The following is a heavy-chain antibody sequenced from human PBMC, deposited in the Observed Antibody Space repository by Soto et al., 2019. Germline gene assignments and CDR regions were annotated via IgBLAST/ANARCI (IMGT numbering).Heavy chain of an antibody. CDR1: GGSISNYY. CDR2: IYTSGST. Sequence: SETRSLTCTVSGGSISNYYWSWIRQPAGKGLEWIGRIYTSGSTNYNPSLKSRVTMSADTSKTQFSLKLSSVTAADTAVYYCARESTAAGSYYFDYWGRGPLVTVST. J-gene: IGHJ4*02. CDR3: ARESTAAGSYYFDY. D-gene: IGHD6-13*01. V-gene: IGHV4-4*07.